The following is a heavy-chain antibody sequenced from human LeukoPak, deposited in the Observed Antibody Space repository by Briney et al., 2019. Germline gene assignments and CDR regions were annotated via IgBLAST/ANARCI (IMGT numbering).Heavy chain of an antibody. V-gene: IGHV3-48*03. CDR1: GFTFTSYE. D-gene: IGHD5-18*01. CDR2: ISSSGSTT. J-gene: IGHJ4*02. CDR3: AKDVDTAMVTGYFDY. Sequence: GGSLRLSCAASGFTFTSYEMNWVRQAPGKGLEWVSYISSSGSTTYYADSVKGRFTISRDNTKYSLYLQMNSLRAEDTAVYYCAKDVDTAMVTGYFDYWGQGTLVTVSS.